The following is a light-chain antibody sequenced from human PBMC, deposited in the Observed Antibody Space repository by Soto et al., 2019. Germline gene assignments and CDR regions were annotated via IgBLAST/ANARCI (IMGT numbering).Light chain of an antibody. V-gene: IGKV1-27*01. CDR1: QDINNY. CDR3: QKYNSAPRT. Sequence: DIQMTQSPSSLTASVGDRVTITCRASQDINNYLAWYQVQPGKGPKLLIYDASTLQSGVPSRFSGSGSGTDFTLTISSLQPEHVATYFCQKYNSAPRTFGQGTRVEI. J-gene: IGKJ1*01. CDR2: DAS.